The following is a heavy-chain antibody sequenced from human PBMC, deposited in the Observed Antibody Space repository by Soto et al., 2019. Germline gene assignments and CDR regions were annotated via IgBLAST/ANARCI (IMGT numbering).Heavy chain of an antibody. V-gene: IGHV4-4*02. CDR3: ARLHGYCISSSCHGHYAMDV. J-gene: IGHJ6*02. CDR2: IYHGGST. D-gene: IGHD2-2*01. CDR1: GDSISSTRW. Sequence: SETLSLTCTVSGDSISSTRWWSWVRQSPGKGLEWIGDIYHGGSTNYNPSLNSRVTVSVDTSKNQFSLKVTSVTAADTAVYYCARLHGYCISSSCHGHYAMDVWGQGTTVTVSS.